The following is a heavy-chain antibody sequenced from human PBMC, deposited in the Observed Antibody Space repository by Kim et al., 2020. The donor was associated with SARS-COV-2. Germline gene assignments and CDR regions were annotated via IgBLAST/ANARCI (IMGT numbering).Heavy chain of an antibody. V-gene: IGHV4-39*01. CDR2: IYYSGST. J-gene: IGHJ4*02. CDR3: ARRNYFDY. CDR1: GGSISSSSYY. Sequence: SETLSLTCTVSGGSISSSSYYWGWIRQPPGKGLEWIGSIYYSGSTYYNPSLKSRVTISVDTSKNQFSLKLSSVTAADTAVYYCARRNYFDYWGQGTLVTVSS.